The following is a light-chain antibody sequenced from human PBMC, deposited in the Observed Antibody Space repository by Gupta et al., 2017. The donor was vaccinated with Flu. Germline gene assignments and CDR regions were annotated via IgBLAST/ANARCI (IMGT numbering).Light chain of an antibody. Sequence: VTISCTGHDSNLGAGYDVHWYQKLPEKAPKLLIYGDTNRPSGVPDRFSGSKSGTSGSLAITGLQTEDEADYYCQSYDTNLSGWVFGGGTKLTVL. J-gene: IGLJ3*02. CDR1: DSNLGAGYD. V-gene: IGLV1-40*01. CDR3: QSYDTNLSGWV. CDR2: GDT.